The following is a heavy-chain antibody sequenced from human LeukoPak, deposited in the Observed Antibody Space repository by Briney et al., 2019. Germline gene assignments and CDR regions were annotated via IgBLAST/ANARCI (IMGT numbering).Heavy chain of an antibody. CDR2: ISGSGGST. J-gene: IGHJ4*02. D-gene: IGHD3-3*01. V-gene: IGHV3-23*01. Sequence: GGSLRLSCAASGFTFSSYAMSWVRQAPGKGLEWVSAISGSGGSTYYADSVKGRFTISRDNSKNTLYLQMNSLRAEDTAVYYCAKDRKLRFLEWLFDYWGQGTLDTVSS. CDR1: GFTFSSYA. CDR3: AKDRKLRFLEWLFDY.